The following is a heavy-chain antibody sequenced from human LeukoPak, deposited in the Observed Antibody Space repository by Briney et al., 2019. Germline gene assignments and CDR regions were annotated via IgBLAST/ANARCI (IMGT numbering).Heavy chain of an antibody. CDR3: ARLHSSSWYPFDY. D-gene: IGHD6-13*01. J-gene: IGHJ4*02. Sequence: PSETLSLTCAVYGASFSDYYWSWIRQPPGKGLEWIGEINHSGSTNYNPSLKSRVTISVDTSKNQSSLKLSSVTAADTAVYYCARLHSSSWYPFDYWGQGTLVTVSS. V-gene: IGHV4-34*01. CDR2: INHSGST. CDR1: GASFSDYY.